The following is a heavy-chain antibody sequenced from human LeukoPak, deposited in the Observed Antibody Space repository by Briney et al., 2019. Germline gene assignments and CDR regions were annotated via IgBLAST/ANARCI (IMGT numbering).Heavy chain of an antibody. V-gene: IGHV4-59*08. D-gene: IGHD3-10*01. CDR3: ARRDFYGAGSHYDN. Sequence: PAETLSLTCTVSGGSISLYYWSWIRQPPGKGLEWIGYINYSGSTIYNPALESRVTMSVDRSRNQFSLRLTSVTAADTAVYYCARRDFYGAGSHYDNWGQGTLLAASS. J-gene: IGHJ4*02. CDR2: INYSGST. CDR1: GGSISLYY.